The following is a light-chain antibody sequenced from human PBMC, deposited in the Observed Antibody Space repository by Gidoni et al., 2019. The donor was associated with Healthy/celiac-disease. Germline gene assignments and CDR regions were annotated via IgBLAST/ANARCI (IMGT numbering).Light chain of an antibody. CDR1: RSNIGSNY. J-gene: IGLJ3*02. CDR2: RNN. V-gene: IGLV1-47*01. Sequence: QSVLTQPPSASGTPGQRVTISCSGSRSNIGSNYVYWYQQLPGTAPKLLIYRNNQRPSGVPDRFYGSKSGTSASLAISGLRSEDEADYYCAAWDDSLSGHWVFGGGTKLTVL. CDR3: AAWDDSLSGHWV.